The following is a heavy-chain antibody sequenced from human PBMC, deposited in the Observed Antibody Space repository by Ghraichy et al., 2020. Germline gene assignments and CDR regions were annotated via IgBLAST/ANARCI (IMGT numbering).Heavy chain of an antibody. V-gene: IGHV4-34*01. D-gene: IGHD3-16*02. Sequence: GSLSLTCAVYGGSFSNYYWSWIRQPPGKGLEWLGEISHSGSTNYNPSLKSRVTISVDTSKNQFSLKLSSVTAADTAVYYCARGSFGPRYDYVWGSSRYHLGVWGQGTTVTVSS. CDR1: GGSFSNYY. J-gene: IGHJ6*02. CDR3: ARGSFGPRYDYVWGSSRYHLGV. CDR2: ISHSGST.